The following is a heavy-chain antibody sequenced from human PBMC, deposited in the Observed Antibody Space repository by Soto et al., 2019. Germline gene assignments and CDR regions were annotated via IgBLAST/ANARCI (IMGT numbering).Heavy chain of an antibody. V-gene: IGHV1-69*13. J-gene: IGHJ6*02. CDR2: IIPIFGTA. CDR3: AGGSYYDSSGYPEGYYGMDV. Sequence: SVKVSCKASGGTFSSYAISWVRQAPGQGLEWMGGIIPIFGTANYAQKFQGRVTITADESTSTAYMELSSLRSEDTAVYYCAGGSYYDSSGYPEGYYGMDVWGQGTTVTVSS. D-gene: IGHD3-22*01. CDR1: GGTFSSYA.